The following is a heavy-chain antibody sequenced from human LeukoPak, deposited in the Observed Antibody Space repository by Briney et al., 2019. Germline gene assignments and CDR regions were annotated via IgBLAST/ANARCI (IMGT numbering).Heavy chain of an antibody. V-gene: IGHV4-34*01. J-gene: IGHJ5*02. CDR3: ARGPRQQLVLYYWFDP. Sequence: PSETLSLTCAVYGGSFSGYYWSWIRQPPGKGLEWIGEINHSGSTNYNPSLKSRVTLSVDTSKNQFSLKLSSVTAADTAVYYCARGPRQQLVLYYWFDPWGQGTLVTVSS. CDR1: GGSFSGYY. D-gene: IGHD6-13*01. CDR2: INHSGST.